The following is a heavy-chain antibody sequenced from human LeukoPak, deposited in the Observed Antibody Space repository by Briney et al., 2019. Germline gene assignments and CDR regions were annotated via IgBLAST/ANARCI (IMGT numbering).Heavy chain of an antibody. Sequence: GGSLRLSCVASGFTFSSRDWMTWVRQAPGKGLEWVANIKQDGSEKNYVDSVKGRFTISRDNAKNSLYLQMNSLRAEDTAVYYCARDLMGGGNVKAEYFQHWGQGTLVTVSS. CDR1: GFTFSSRDW. CDR2: IKQDGSEK. J-gene: IGHJ1*01. V-gene: IGHV3-7*01. CDR3: ARDLMGGGNVKAEYFQH. D-gene: IGHD4-23*01.